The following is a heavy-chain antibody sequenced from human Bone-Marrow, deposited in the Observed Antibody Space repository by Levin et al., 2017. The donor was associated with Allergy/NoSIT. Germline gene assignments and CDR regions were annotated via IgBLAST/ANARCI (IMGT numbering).Heavy chain of an antibody. V-gene: IGHV1-2*06. CDR3: ARDGAPWYDFWSGYSRDPNWFDP. CDR1: GYTFTDYY. Sequence: ASVKVSCKASGYTFTDYYIHWVRQAPGQGLEWMGRINPNSGATNYAQKSRGRVPMTRDTSISTAYMELTRLRSDDTAVYYCARDGAPWYDFWSGYSRDPNWFDPWGQGTLVTVSS. D-gene: IGHD3-3*01. CDR2: INPNSGAT. J-gene: IGHJ5*02.